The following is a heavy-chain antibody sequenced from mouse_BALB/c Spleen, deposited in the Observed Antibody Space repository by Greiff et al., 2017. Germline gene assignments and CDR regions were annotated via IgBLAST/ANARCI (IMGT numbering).Heavy chain of an antibody. CDR3: ARSSSYGTYWYFDV. Sequence: VKLQQSGAELARPGASVKLSCKASGYTFTSYWMQWVKQRPGQGLEWIGAIYPGDGDTRYTQKFKGKATLTADKSSSTAYMQLSSLASEDSAVYYCARSSSYGTYWYFDVWGAGTTVTVSS. V-gene: IGHV1-87*01. CDR1: GYTFTSYW. D-gene: IGHD1-1*01. J-gene: IGHJ1*01. CDR2: IYPGDGDT.